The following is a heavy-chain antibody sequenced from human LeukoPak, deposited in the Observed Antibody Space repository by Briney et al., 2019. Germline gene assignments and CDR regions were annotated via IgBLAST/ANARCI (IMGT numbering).Heavy chain of an antibody. CDR1: GYTFTSYY. J-gene: IGHJ4*02. Sequence: ASVKVSCKTSGYTFTSYYVHWVRQAPGQGLEWMGWINPNSGGTNYAQKFQGRVTMTRDTSISTAYMELSRLRSDDTAVYYCARDRGRNDLDYWGQGTLVTVSS. D-gene: IGHD1-1*01. CDR2: INPNSGGT. V-gene: IGHV1-2*02. CDR3: ARDRGRNDLDY.